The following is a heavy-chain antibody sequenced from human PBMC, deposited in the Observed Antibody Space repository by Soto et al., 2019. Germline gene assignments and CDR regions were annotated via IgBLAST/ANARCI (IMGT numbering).Heavy chain of an antibody. Sequence: EVQLVESGGGLVPPGGSLRLSCAASGFTFTSYWMHWVRQAPGKGLVWVSRIKSDGSSTNYADSVKGRFTISRDNAKNTVYLQMNSLRAADTAVYYCARGGRGGFDYWGQGALVTVSS. CDR1: GFTFTSYW. J-gene: IGHJ4*02. V-gene: IGHV3-74*01. D-gene: IGHD3-16*01. CDR3: ARGGRGGFDY. CDR2: IKSDGSST.